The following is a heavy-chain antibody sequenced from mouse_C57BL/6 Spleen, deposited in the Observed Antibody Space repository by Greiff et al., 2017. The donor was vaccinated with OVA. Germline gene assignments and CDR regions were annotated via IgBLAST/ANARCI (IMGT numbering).Heavy chain of an antibody. V-gene: IGHV14-1*01. CDR2: IDPEDGDT. Sequence: VQLQQSGAELVRPGASVKLSCTASGFNIKDYYMPWVKQRTEQGLEWIGRIDPEDGDTEYAPKFQGKATMTADTSSNTAYLQLSSLTSEDTAVYYCTRFYYGNYEFAYWGQGTLVTVSA. J-gene: IGHJ3*01. CDR1: GFNIKDYY. CDR3: TRFYYGNYEFAY. D-gene: IGHD2-1*01.